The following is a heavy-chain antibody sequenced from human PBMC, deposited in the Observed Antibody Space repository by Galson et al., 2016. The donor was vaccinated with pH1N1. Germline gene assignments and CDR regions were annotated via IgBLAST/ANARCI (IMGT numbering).Heavy chain of an antibody. CDR2: ITSNSFHI. CDR3: ARDPGRPRLFYMDV. D-gene: IGHD1-26*01. Sequence: SLRLSCAASGFTFTAYSMNWVRQAPGKGLEWVASITSNSFHIYYTDSVRGRFTISGDNAKNSLYLHMHSLSAEDTAVYYCARDPGRPRLFYMDVWGKGTTVTVSS. J-gene: IGHJ6*03. V-gene: IGHV3-21*01. CDR1: GFTFTAYS.